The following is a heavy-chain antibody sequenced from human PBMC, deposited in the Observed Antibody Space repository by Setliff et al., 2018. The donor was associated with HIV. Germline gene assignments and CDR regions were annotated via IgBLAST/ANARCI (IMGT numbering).Heavy chain of an antibody. CDR2: IFNSGSS. CDR3: ARLYYNFWTGHRAFFNY. CDR1: GGSISNNDYY. V-gene: IGHV4-39*01. J-gene: IGHJ4*02. Sequence: SETLSLTCSVSGGSISNNDYYWGWIRQSPGKGLEWIGTIFNSGSSYYNPSLESRVTISVDTSQNQFSLRLRSVTAADTAVYYCARLYYNFWTGHRAFFNYWGQGTLVTVSS. D-gene: IGHD3-3*01.